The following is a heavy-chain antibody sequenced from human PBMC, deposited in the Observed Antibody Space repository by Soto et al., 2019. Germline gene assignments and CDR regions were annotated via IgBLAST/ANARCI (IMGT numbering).Heavy chain of an antibody. CDR3: ARDRVESGYPEYFQH. CDR1: GFTVSSNY. CDR2: IYSGGST. J-gene: IGHJ1*01. Sequence: EVQLVESGGGLIQPGGSLRLSCAASGFTVSSNYMSWVRQAPGKGLEWVSVIYSGGSTYYADSVKGRFTISRDNSKNTLHLQMNSLRAEDKAVYYCARDRVESGYPEYFQHWGQGTLVTVSS. D-gene: IGHD3-22*01. V-gene: IGHV3-53*01.